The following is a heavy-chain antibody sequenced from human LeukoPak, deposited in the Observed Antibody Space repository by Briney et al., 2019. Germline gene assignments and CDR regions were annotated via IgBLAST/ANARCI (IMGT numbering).Heavy chain of an antibody. CDR1: GGTFSSYA. Sequence: ASVKVSCKASGGTFSSYAISWVRQAPGQGLEWMGRIIPILGIANYAQKFQGRATITADKSTSTAYMELSSLRSEDTAVYYCARRNPSCYGRQCYYYMDVWGRGTPVTVSS. D-gene: IGHD2-2*01. V-gene: IGHV1-69*04. CDR3: ARRNPSCYGRQCYYYMDV. J-gene: IGHJ6*03. CDR2: IIPILGIA.